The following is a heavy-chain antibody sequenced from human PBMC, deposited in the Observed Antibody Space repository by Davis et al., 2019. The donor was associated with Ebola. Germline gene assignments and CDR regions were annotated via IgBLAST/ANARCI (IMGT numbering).Heavy chain of an antibody. CDR3: VRGWFRSGMDV. Sequence: HSQTLSLTCAISGDSVSVNSGGWNWIRQSPSRGLEWLGRTYFNSKWFNDYALSVKSRITINPDTSKNQFSLQLNSVTPEDTAVYYCVRGWFRSGMDVWGQGTTVTVSS. CDR1: GDSVSVNSGG. CDR2: TYFNSKWFN. J-gene: IGHJ6*02. V-gene: IGHV6-1*01. D-gene: IGHD6-19*01.